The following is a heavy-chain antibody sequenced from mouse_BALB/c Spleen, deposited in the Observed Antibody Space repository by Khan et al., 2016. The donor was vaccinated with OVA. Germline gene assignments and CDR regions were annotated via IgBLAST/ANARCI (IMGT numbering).Heavy chain of an antibody. CDR2: INTYTGVP. V-gene: IGHV9-3-1*01. J-gene: IGHJ1*01. CDR3: SSSGYCIVDV. CDR1: GYSFTNYG. D-gene: IGHD2-3*01. Sequence: QIQLVQSGPEVKKPGETVKISCKASGYSFTNYGMNWVRQAPGRGLKWMGWINTYTGVPTYADDFKGRFAFSLETSASTAYLQINNLKNEDTATCFCSSSGYCIVDVWGAGTTVTVSS.